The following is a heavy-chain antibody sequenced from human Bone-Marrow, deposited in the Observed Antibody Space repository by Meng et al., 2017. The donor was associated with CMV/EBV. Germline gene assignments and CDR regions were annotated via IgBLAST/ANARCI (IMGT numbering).Heavy chain of an antibody. CDR3: ARAPSNQLLNGFDM. V-gene: IGHV1-69*10. Sequence: SVMVSCKTSGGTFSSHAISWVRQAPGQGLEWMGGVIPVIGLVHYAQKFQGRVRITADKSTSTGYMELISLRSEDTAAYYSARAPSNQLLNGFDMWGQGTMVTGSS. CDR1: GGTFSSHA. J-gene: IGHJ3*02. CDR2: VIPVIGLV. D-gene: IGHD2-2*01.